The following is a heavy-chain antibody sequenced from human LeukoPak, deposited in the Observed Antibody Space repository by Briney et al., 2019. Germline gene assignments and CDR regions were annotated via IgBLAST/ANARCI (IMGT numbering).Heavy chain of an antibody. J-gene: IGHJ4*02. Sequence: GGSLRLSCAASGFTFSSYWMSWVRQAPGKGLEWVANIKQDGSEKYYVDSEKGRFTISRDNAKNSLYLQMNSLRVEDTAVYYCVRDFRSADYWGQGTLVTVSS. V-gene: IGHV3-7*01. CDR2: IKQDGSEK. CDR3: VRDFRSADY. CDR1: GFTFSSYW.